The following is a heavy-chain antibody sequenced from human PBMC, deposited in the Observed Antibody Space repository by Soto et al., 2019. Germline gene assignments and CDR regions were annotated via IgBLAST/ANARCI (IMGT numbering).Heavy chain of an antibody. D-gene: IGHD3-22*01. CDR2: IIPIFGTA. Sequence: QVQLVQSGAEVKKPGSSVKVSCKASGGTFSSYAISWVRQAPGQGLEWMGGIIPIFGTANYAQKSQGRVTITAEESTRTAYMELSSLSSEDTAVYYCARAARSYDSSVNWFDPWGEGTLVTVSS. CDR3: ARAARSYDSSVNWFDP. J-gene: IGHJ5*02. CDR1: GGTFSSYA. V-gene: IGHV1-69*01.